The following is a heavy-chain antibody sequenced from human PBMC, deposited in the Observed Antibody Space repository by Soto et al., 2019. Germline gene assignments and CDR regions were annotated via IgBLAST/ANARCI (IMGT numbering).Heavy chain of an antibody. CDR1: GYTFTGYY. J-gene: IGHJ3*02. Sequence: GASVKVSCKASGYTFTGYYMHWVRQAPGQGLEWMGWINPNSGGTNYAQKFQGWVTMTRDTSISTAYMELSRLRSDDTAVYYCARGPRGFSTSVEQGAFDIWGQGAMVTVSS. V-gene: IGHV1-2*04. CDR2: INPNSGGT. CDR3: ARGPRGFSTSVEQGAFDI. D-gene: IGHD2-15*01.